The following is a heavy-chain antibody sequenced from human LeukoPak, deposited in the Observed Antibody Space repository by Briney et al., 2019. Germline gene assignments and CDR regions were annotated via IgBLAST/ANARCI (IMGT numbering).Heavy chain of an antibody. D-gene: IGHD3-22*01. J-gene: IGHJ5*02. CDR3: ARDSSGYYFSNWFDP. Sequence: GGSLRVSCAASGFTFDDYGMSWVRQAPGKGLEWVSGINWNGGSTGYADSVKGRFTISRDNAKNSLYLQMNSLRAEDTALYYCARDSSGYYFSNWFDPWGQGTLVTVSS. V-gene: IGHV3-20*04. CDR1: GFTFDDYG. CDR2: INWNGGST.